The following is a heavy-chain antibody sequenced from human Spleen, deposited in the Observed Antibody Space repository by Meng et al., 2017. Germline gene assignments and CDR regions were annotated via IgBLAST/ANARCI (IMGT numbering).Heavy chain of an antibody. CDR2: IKNDGSST. CDR1: GFTFSSNW. D-gene: IGHD6-19*01. Sequence: GGSLRLSCAASGFTFSSNWMHWVRQAPGKGLVWVSYIKNDGSSTNYADSVKGRFTISRDNSKNTLYLQMNSLRAEDAAVYYCAKVRSLQWLSQSYFFDYWGQGTLVTVSS. J-gene: IGHJ4*02. CDR3: AKVRSLQWLSQSYFFDY. V-gene: IGHV3-74*01.